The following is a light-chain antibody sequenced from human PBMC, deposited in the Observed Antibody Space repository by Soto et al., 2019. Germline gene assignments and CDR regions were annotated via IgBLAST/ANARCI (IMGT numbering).Light chain of an antibody. J-gene: IGLJ2*01. CDR1: SSDVGGYNY. V-gene: IGLV2-11*01. CDR2: DVS. CDR3: CSYAGSLGV. Sequence: QSALTQPRSVSGSPGQSVTISCTGTSSDVGGYNYVSWYQQHPGKAPKLMIYDVSKRPSGVPDRFSGSKSGNTASLTISGLQAEDEADYYCCSYAGSLGVFAGGPQLAVL.